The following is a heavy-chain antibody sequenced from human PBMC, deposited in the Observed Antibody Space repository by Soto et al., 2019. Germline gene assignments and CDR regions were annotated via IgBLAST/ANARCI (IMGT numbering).Heavy chain of an antibody. D-gene: IGHD3-9*01. V-gene: IGHV3-23*01. CDR2: ISGSGGST. CDR1: GFTFSSYA. J-gene: IGHJ6*02. CDR3: AKNVWGITIFGGMHV. Sequence: EVQLLESGGGLVQPGGSLRLSCAASGFTFSSYAMSCVRQAPGKGLEWVSAISGSGGSTYYADSVKGRFTISRDNSKNTLYLQMNSLRAEDTAVYYCAKNVWGITIFGGMHVWGQGTTVTVSS.